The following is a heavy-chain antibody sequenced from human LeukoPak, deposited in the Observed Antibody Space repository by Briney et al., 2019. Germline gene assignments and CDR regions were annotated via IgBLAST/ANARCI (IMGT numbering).Heavy chain of an antibody. J-gene: IGHJ4*02. CDR1: GSTFSSHG. CDR3: ARLYGEMPTIDS. V-gene: IGHV3-33*01. Sequence: GGSLRLSCAASGSTFSSHGMYWVRQAPSNGLEWVAVIWYDGSKKYYADSVKGRFTISRDNSKNTLYLQMNSLRVEDTALYYCARLYGEMPTIDSWGQGTLVTVSS. D-gene: IGHD5-24*01. CDR2: IWYDGSKK.